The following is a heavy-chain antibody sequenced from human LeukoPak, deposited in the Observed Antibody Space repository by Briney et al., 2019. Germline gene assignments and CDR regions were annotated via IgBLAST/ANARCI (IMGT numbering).Heavy chain of an antibody. V-gene: IGHV3-49*04. Sequence: GRSLRLSCTASGFTFGDYAMSWVRQAPGKGLEWVGFIRSKAYGGTTEYAASVKGRFTISRDDSKSIAYLQMNSLKTEDTAVYYCTRGIEYSSSYAFDIWGQGTMVTVSS. D-gene: IGHD6-6*01. CDR1: GFTFGDYA. CDR3: TRGIEYSSSYAFDI. J-gene: IGHJ3*02. CDR2: IRSKAYGGTT.